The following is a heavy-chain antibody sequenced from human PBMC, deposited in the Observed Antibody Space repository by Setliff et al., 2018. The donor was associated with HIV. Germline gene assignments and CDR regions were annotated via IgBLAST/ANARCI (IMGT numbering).Heavy chain of an antibody. J-gene: IGHJ5*02. V-gene: IGHV4-59*12. D-gene: IGHD3-10*01. CDR2: VFHSGSA. CDR3: ARDHVFGSRTGFDP. Sequence: NPSETLSLTCKVSGAPISSYYWNWIRQPPGKGLEWIGEVFHSGSANSNASLRSRVMISVDTSKNQFSLKLSAVTAADTAVYYCARDHVFGSRTGFDPWGPGILVTVSS. CDR1: GAPISSYY.